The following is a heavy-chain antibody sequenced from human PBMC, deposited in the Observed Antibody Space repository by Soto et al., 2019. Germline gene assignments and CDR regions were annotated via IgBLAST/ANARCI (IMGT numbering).Heavy chain of an antibody. J-gene: IGHJ5*02. D-gene: IGHD6-13*01. CDR1: GGSISSGGYY. V-gene: IGHV4-31*03. CDR3: ARDQRSWYNWFDP. Sequence: QVQLQESGPGLVKPSQTLSLTCTVSGGSISSGGYYWSWIRQHPGKGLEWIGYIYYSGSTYYNPSIKSRVTISVDTSKNQFSLKLSSVTAADTAVYYCARDQRSWYNWFDPWGQGTLVTVSS. CDR2: IYYSGST.